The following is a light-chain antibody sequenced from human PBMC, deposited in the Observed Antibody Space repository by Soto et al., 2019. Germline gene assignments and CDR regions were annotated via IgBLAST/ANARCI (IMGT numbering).Light chain of an antibody. CDR1: SSDVGGYNY. CDR3: SSYASTSPVV. V-gene: IGLV2-14*01. Sequence: QSALTQPASVSGSPGQSITISCTGTSSDVGGYNYVSWYQQHPGIAPKLMMYEVSNRPSGVSNRFSGSKSGNTASLTISGLQVEDEADYYCSSYASTSPVVFGGGTKLTVL. CDR2: EVS. J-gene: IGLJ2*01.